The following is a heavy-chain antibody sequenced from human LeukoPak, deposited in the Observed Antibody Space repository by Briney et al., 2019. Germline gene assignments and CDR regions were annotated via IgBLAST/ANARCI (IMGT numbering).Heavy chain of an antibody. Sequence: GGSLRLSCAASGFTFSSYGMTWVRQAPGKGLEWVSYISSSSSTIYYADSVKGRFTISRDNAKNSLYLQLNSLRAEDTAVYYCPRQYYYDSSGPREKYDYWGQGTLVTVSS. V-gene: IGHV3-48*01. J-gene: IGHJ4*02. CDR3: PRQYYYDSSGPREKYDY. D-gene: IGHD3-22*01. CDR1: GFTFSSYG. CDR2: ISSSSSTI.